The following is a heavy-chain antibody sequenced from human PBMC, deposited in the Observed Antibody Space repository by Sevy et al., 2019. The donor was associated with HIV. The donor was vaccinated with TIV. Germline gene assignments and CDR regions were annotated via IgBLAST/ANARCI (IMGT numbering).Heavy chain of an antibody. CDR1: GFTFSSYG. Sequence: GGSLRLSCAASGFTFSSYGMHWVRQAPGNGLEWVAVISYDGSNKYYADSVKGRFTISRDNSKNTLYLQMNSLRAEDTAVYYCAKELDRGIAAAGTYYGMDVWGQGTTVTVSS. CDR2: ISYDGSNK. V-gene: IGHV3-30*18. D-gene: IGHD6-13*01. J-gene: IGHJ6*02. CDR3: AKELDRGIAAAGTYYGMDV.